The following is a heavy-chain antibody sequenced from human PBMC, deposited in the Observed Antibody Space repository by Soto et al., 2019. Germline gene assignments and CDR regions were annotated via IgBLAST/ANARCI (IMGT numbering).Heavy chain of an antibody. Sequence: QVQLVQSGAEVKKPGASVKVSCKASGYTFTSYGISWVRQAPGQGLEWMGWISAYNGNTNYAQKLQGRVTMTTDTSXSXXYMELRSLRSDDTAVYYCARVKDSSGYYCNWYFDLWGRGTLVTVSS. D-gene: IGHD3-22*01. CDR2: ISAYNGNT. CDR1: GYTFTSYG. CDR3: ARVKDSSGYYCNWYFDL. V-gene: IGHV1-18*01. J-gene: IGHJ2*01.